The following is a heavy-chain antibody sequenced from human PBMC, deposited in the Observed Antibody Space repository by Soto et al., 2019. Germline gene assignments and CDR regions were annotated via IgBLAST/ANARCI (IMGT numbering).Heavy chain of an antibody. D-gene: IGHD3-3*01. Sequence: SETLSLTCTVSGGSISSSSYYWGWIRQPPGKGLEWIGSIYYSGSTYYNPSLKSRVTVSVDTSKNQFSLKLSSVTAADTAVYYCARIGYYDFWSGYLRPPYYYGMDVWGQGTTVTVSS. CDR1: GGSISSSSYY. CDR3: ARIGYYDFWSGYLRPPYYYGMDV. J-gene: IGHJ6*02. CDR2: IYYSGST. V-gene: IGHV4-39*01.